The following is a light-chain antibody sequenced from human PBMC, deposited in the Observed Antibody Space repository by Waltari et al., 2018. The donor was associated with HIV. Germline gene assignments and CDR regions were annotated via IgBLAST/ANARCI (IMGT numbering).Light chain of an antibody. Sequence: IQMTQSPSSLSASVGDRVTITCRASQGIRDELGWYQQKPGKAPQRLIYGASTLQSGVPARFSGSGSGTEFTLTISSLQPEDFATYYCLQDNSFPLTFAGGTNVEIK. CDR2: GAS. J-gene: IGKJ4*01. CDR3: LQDNSFPLT. CDR1: QGIRDE. V-gene: IGKV1-17*01.